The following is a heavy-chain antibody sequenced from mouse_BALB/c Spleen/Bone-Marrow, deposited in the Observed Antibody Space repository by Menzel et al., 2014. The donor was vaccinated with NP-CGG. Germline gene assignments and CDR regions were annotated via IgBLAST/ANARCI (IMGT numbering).Heavy chain of an antibody. V-gene: IGHV5-17*02. Sequence: EVHLVESGGGLVQPGGSRKLSCAASGFTFSSFGMHWVRQAPEKGLEWVAYISSGSSTIYYADTVKGRFTISRDNPKNTLFLQMTSLRSEDTAMYYCAIEGYYDYWGQGTTLTVSS. CDR2: ISSGSSTI. CDR1: GFTFSSFG. D-gene: IGHD2-3*01. CDR3: AIEGYYDY. J-gene: IGHJ2*01.